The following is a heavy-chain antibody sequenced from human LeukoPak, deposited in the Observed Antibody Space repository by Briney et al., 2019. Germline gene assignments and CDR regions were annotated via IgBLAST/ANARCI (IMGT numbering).Heavy chain of an antibody. V-gene: IGHV4-4*09. Sequence: SETLSLTCTVSGGSISSYYWSWIRQPPGKGLEWIGYIYTSGSTNYNPSLKSRVTISEDTSKNQFSLKLSSVTAADTAVYYCARSLKTYYYDSDAFDIWGQGTMVTVSS. D-gene: IGHD3-22*01. CDR2: IYTSGST. CDR3: ARSLKTYYYDSDAFDI. CDR1: GGSISSYY. J-gene: IGHJ3*02.